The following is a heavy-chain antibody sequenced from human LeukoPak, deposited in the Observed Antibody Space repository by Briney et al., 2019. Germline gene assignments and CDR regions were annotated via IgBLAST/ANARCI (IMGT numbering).Heavy chain of an antibody. CDR3: ARPPTGSYYEYFQH. CDR1: GGSISSGSYY. D-gene: IGHD1-26*01. CDR2: ICSSGST. V-gene: IGHV4-61*02. J-gene: IGHJ1*01. Sequence: SQTLSLTCTVSGGSISSGSYYWTWVRQPAGKGLEWIGRICSSGSTDHNPYLKSRVTISVATSKNQFSLKLSSVTAADTAVYYCARPPTGSYYEYFQHWGQGTLVTVSS.